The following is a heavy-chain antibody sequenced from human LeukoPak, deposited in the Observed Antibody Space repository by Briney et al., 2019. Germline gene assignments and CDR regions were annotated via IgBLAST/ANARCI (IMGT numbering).Heavy chain of an antibody. CDR3: ARTRGSWGSGGYYYPRRFDP. CDR1: GGSFSGYY. V-gene: IGHV4-34*01. CDR2: INHSGST. D-gene: IGHD3-22*01. J-gene: IGHJ5*02. Sequence: SETLSLTCAVYGGSFSGYYWSWIRQPPGKGLEWIGEINHSGSTNYNPSLKSRVTISVDTSKNQFSLKLSSVTAADTAVYYCARTRGSWGSGGYYYPRRFDPWGQGTLVTVSS.